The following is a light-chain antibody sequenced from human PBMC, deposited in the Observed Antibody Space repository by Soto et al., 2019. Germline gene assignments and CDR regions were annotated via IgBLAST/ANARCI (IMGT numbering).Light chain of an antibody. Sequence: QPVLTQSPSGSASLGASVRLTCTLTSGHSSYAIAWHQQQPEKGPRFLMKLNSDGTHSKGDGIPDRYSGSSSGAERYLTISSLQSEDEADYYCQTWGTGIHVFGTGTKLTVL. CDR1: SGHSSYA. J-gene: IGLJ1*01. CDR3: QTWGTGIHV. CDR2: LNSDGTH. V-gene: IGLV4-69*01.